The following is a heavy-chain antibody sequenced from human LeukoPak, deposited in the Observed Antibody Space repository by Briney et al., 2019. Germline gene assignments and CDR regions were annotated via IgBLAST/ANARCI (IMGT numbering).Heavy chain of an antibody. J-gene: IGHJ4*02. CDR1: GDSVSINSAA. CDR2: TYYRTKWNN. V-gene: IGHV6-1*01. Sequence: SQTLSLTFAISGDSVSINSAAWNWIRQSPSRGLEWLGRTYYRTKWNNDYAVSGKSRIIINPYTSENQVSLQLNSVTPEDTAVYYCARSRGAIVDYWGQGTLVTVSS. CDR3: ARSRGAIVDY.